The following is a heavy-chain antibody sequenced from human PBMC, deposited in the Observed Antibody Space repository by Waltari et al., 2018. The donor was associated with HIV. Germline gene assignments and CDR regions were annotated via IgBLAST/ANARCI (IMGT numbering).Heavy chain of an antibody. CDR1: GGPISCGSYY. CDR3: ARAYYDFWSGTGSSGNWFDP. J-gene: IGHJ5*02. D-gene: IGHD3-3*01. Sequence: QVQLQESGPGLVKPSQTLSLTCTVSGGPISCGSYYCSWIRQPAGKGLELIGRIYTSGSTNYNPSLKSRVTISVDTSKNQFSLKLRSVTAADTAVYYCARAYYDFWSGTGSSGNWFDPWGQGTLVTVSS. CDR2: IYTSGST. V-gene: IGHV4-61*02.